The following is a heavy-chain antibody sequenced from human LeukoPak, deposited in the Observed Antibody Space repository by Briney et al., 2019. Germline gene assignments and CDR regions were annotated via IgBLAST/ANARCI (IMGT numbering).Heavy chain of an antibody. CDR3: ARPSFNSGSYFDH. CDR1: GFTFSTYW. D-gene: IGHD3-22*01. V-gene: IGHV3-7*01. CDR2: IKQDGSEK. J-gene: IGHJ4*02. Sequence: GGSLRLSCAASGFTFSTYWMTWVRQAPGKGLEWVANIKQDGSEKYYVDSVEGRFTISRDNAKNSLYLQMNSLRAEDTAVYFCARPSFNSGSYFDHWGQGTLVTVSS.